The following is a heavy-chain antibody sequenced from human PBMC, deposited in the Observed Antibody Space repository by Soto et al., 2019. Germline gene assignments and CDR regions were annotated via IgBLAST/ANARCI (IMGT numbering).Heavy chain of an antibody. Sequence: ASVXGSFKSSLYTFSNYAISFLLQAPGQGLECMGWISPYNGNANYTEKFQGRVSMTTDKSTTTAYMELTSLTSDDTAIYYCAREIYIIMEEPAYWGQGTLV. V-gene: IGHV1-18*04. D-gene: IGHD2-8*01. J-gene: IGHJ4*02. CDR1: LYTFSNYA. CDR2: ISPYNGNA. CDR3: AREIYIIMEEPAY.